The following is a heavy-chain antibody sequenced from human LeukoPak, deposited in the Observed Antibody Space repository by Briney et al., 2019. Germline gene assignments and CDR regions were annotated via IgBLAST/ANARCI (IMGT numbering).Heavy chain of an antibody. D-gene: IGHD3-10*01. J-gene: IGHJ5*02. CDR3: ARAAMVRGVSLGINWFDP. V-gene: IGHV4-31*03. CDR2: ISYSGTS. Sequence: SETLSLTCTVSGGSISSGGYYWSWIRQHPGKGLEWIGFISYSGTSYYNPSLKSRVSISVDTSKNQFSLKLSSVTAADTAVYYCARAAMVRGVSLGINWFDPWGQGTLVTVSS. CDR1: GGSISSGGYY.